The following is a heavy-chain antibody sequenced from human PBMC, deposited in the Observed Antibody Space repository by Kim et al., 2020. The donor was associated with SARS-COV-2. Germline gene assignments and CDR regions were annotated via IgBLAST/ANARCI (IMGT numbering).Heavy chain of an antibody. CDR1: GFTFSSYE. CDR2: ISSSGSTI. Sequence: GGSLRLSCAASGFTFSSYEMNWVRQAPGKVLEWVSYISSSGSTIYYTDSVKGRFTISRDNAKNSLYLQMNSLRAEDTAVYYCARDSLPWYSSTQGRYYFDYWGQGTLVTVSS. V-gene: IGHV3-48*03. CDR3: ARDSLPWYSSTQGRYYFDY. J-gene: IGHJ4*02. D-gene: IGHD6-13*01.